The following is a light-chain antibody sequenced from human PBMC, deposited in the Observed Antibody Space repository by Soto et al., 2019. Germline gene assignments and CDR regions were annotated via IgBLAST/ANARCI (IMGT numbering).Light chain of an antibody. V-gene: IGLV2-14*03. J-gene: IGLJ1*01. Sequence: QSALTQPASVSGSPGQSITISCTGTSSDVGGYKYVSWYQQHPGKAPKLMIYDIRNRPSGVSNRFPGSKSGNTASLTISCRQAEDEADYYCSSYTSSSTRVFGTGTKLTVL. CDR2: DIR. CDR3: SSYTSSSTRV. CDR1: SSDVGGYKY.